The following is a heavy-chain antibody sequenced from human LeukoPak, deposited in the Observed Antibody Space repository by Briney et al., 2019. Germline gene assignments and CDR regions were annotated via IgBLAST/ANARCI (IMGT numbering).Heavy chain of an antibody. CDR2: ISSSSSYI. V-gene: IGHV3-21*01. J-gene: IGHJ4*02. CDR1: GFTFSSYS. Sequence: PGGSLRLSCAASGFTFSSYSMNWVCQAPGKGLEWVSSISSSSSYIYYADSVKGRFTISRDNAKNSLYLQMNSLRAEDTAVYYCARDKQWLVDYWGQGTLVTVSS. CDR3: ARDKQWLVDY. D-gene: IGHD6-19*01.